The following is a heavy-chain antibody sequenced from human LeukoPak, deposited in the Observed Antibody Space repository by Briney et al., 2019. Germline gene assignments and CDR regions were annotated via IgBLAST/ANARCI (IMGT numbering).Heavy chain of an antibody. CDR1: VGSISSYY. D-gene: IGHD3-22*01. CDR3: AREPGFDSSGYLNWFDP. V-gene: IGHV4-59*13. Sequence: PAETLSLTCTVSVGSISSYYWRWIPQPTGKGLEWIACNSYSGSTKYNPFLKSRVTISVDTSKNQLSLKLSPVTAADTAVYYCAREPGFDSSGYLNWFDPWGQGTLVTVSS. CDR2: NSYSGST. J-gene: IGHJ5*02.